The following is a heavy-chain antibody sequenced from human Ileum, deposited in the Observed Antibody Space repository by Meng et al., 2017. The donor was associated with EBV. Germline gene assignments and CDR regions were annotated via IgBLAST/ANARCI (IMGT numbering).Heavy chain of an antibody. CDR2: VYPSGTP. Sequence: VQRTESGPRLVRPSGTLSLTCTVSGDSFSGSYWWSWVRQSPEKGLEWIGEVYPSGTPYYNPSLKSRVTISLDKFRNQFSLNLIHVTAADAAVYYCARDAFQYASGIPAHWGQGTLVTVSS. CDR1: GDSFSGSYW. D-gene: IGHD3-16*01. J-gene: IGHJ4*02. CDR3: ARDAFQYASGIPAH. V-gene: IGHV4-4*02.